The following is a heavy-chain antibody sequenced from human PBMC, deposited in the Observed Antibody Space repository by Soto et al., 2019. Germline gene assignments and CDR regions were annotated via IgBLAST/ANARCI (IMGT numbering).Heavy chain of an antibody. CDR1: GFTFSSYG. J-gene: IGHJ6*03. D-gene: IGHD3-16*01. Sequence: GGSLRLSCAASGFTFSSYGMHWVRQAPGKGLEWVAVISYDGSNKYYADSVKGRFTISRDNSRNTLYLQMNRLRAEDTAVYYCPKAAYYYIWWSLIRPSYHYFMYFSAKGTTVPVSS. CDR2: ISYDGSNK. CDR3: PKAAYYYIWWSLIRPSYHYFMYF. V-gene: IGHV3-30*18.